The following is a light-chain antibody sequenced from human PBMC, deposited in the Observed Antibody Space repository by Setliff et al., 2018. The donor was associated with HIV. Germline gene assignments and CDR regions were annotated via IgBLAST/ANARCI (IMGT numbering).Light chain of an antibody. V-gene: IGLV2-23*02. J-gene: IGLJ1*01. CDR3: CSYTGSSSYV. CDR1: SSDIGSYIL. CDR2: EIT. Sequence: QSVLPQPASVSGSPGQSITISCTGTSSDIGSYILVSWYQQHPGRAPKLILYEITKRPSGVSNRFSGSKSGNTASLTISGLQAEDEADYYCCSYTGSSSYVFGGGTKVTVL.